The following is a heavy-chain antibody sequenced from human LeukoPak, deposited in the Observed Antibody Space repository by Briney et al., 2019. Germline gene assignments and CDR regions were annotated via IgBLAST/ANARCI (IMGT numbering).Heavy chain of an antibody. D-gene: IGHD3-22*01. CDR3: ARDIRAYYYDSSGYYFDY. J-gene: IGHJ4*02. Sequence: EGSLRLSCAASGFTFSSYSMNWVRQAPGKGLEWDSSISSSSSYIYYADSVKGRFTISRDNAKNSLYLQMNSLRAEDTAVYYCARDIRAYYYDSSGYYFDYWGQGTLVTVSS. V-gene: IGHV3-21*01. CDR2: ISSSSSYI. CDR1: GFTFSSYS.